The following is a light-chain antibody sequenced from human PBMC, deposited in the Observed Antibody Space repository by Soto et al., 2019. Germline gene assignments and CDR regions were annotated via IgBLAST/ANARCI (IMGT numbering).Light chain of an antibody. V-gene: IGKV1-39*01. CDR2: AAS. Sequence: DIQMTPSPSSLSASVGDRVTITCRASQSISSYLNWYQQKPGKATKLLIYAASSLQSGVPSRFSGSGSGTDFTLTISSLQPEDFATYYCQQSYSTPPVTFGGGTKVEIK. CDR3: QQSYSTPPVT. J-gene: IGKJ4*01. CDR1: QSISSY.